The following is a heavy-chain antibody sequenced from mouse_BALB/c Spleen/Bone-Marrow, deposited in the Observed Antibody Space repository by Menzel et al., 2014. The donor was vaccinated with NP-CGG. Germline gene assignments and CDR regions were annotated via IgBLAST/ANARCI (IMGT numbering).Heavy chain of an antibody. CDR1: GDSITSGY. CDR2: ISYSGGT. V-gene: IGHV3-8*02. CDR3: ARTHYYGWFDS. D-gene: IGHD1-2*01. J-gene: IGHJ2*01. Sequence: EVQVVESGPSLVKPSQTLSLPCSVTGDSITSGYWNWIRKFPGNKLEYMGFISYSGGTYYNPSLRSRISITRDTSKNQYYLQLNSVTTEGTATYFCARTHYYGWFDSWGQGTTLTVSS.